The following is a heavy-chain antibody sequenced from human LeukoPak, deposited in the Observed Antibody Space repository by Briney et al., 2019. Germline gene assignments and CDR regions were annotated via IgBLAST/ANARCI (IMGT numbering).Heavy chain of an antibody. D-gene: IGHD3-3*01. CDR2: INHSGST. V-gene: IGHV4-34*01. CDR1: GGSFSGYY. Sequence: PSETLSLTCAVYGGSFSGYYWSWIRQPPGKGLEWIGEINHSGSTNYSPSLKSRVTISVDTSKNQFSLKLSSVTAADTAVYYCARWYTYYDFWSGYYQGYFDYWGQGTLVTVSS. CDR3: ARWYTYYDFWSGYYQGYFDY. J-gene: IGHJ4*02.